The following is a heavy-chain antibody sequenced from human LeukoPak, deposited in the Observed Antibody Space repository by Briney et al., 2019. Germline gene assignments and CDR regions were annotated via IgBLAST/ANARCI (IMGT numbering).Heavy chain of an antibody. D-gene: IGHD6-13*01. Sequence: GGSLRLSCAASGLTFSSYAMHWVRQAPGRGLEWVAVISYDGSNKYYADSVKGRFTISRDNSKNTLYLQMNSLRAEDTAVYYCARDRRAAGYYYYYGMDVWGQGTTVTVSS. CDR3: ARDRRAAGYYYYYGMDV. CDR1: GLTFSSYA. J-gene: IGHJ6*02. V-gene: IGHV3-30-3*01. CDR2: ISYDGSNK.